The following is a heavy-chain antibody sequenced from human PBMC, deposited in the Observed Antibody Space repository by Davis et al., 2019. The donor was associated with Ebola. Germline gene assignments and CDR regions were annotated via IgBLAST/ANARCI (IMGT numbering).Heavy chain of an antibody. CDR2: ISSSGSTI. V-gene: IGHV3-11*04. J-gene: IGHJ3*02. CDR3: ARDQGAIAARPSAFDM. CDR1: GFTFSAYY. Sequence: PGGSLRLSCAASGFTFSAYYMSWIRQAPGKGLEWVSYISSSGSTIYYADSVKGRFTISRDNAKNSLYLQMNSLRDEDTAVYYCARDQGAIAARPSAFDMWGQGTMVTVSS. D-gene: IGHD6-6*01.